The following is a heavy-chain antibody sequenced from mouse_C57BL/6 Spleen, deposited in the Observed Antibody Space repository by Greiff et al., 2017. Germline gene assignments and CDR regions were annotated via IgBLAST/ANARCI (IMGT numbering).Heavy chain of an antibody. CDR2: IDPSDSYT. CDR3: ARWAVGYFDV. V-gene: IGHV1-50*01. D-gene: IGHD1-1*02. J-gene: IGHJ1*03. CDR1: GYTFTSYW. Sequence: QVQLQQPGAELVKPGASVKLSCKASGYTFTSYWMQWVKQRPGQGLEWIGEIDPSDSYTNYNQKFTGKATLTVDTSSSTAYMQLSSLTSEDSAVYYCARWAVGYFDVWGTGTTVTVSS.